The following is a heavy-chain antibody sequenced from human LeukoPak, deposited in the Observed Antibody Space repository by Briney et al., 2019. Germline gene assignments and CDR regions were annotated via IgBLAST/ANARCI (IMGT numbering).Heavy chain of an antibody. CDR1: GFTFSSYS. CDR2: ISSSSSYI. CDR3: ARGGTWIQLWFRNDAFDI. Sequence: PGGSLRLSCAASGFTFSSYSMNWVRQAPGKGLEWVSSISSSSSYIYYADSVKGRFTISRDNAKNSLYLQMNSLRAEDTAVYYCARGGTWIQLWFRNDAFDIWGQGTMVIVSS. V-gene: IGHV3-21*01. J-gene: IGHJ3*02. D-gene: IGHD5-18*01.